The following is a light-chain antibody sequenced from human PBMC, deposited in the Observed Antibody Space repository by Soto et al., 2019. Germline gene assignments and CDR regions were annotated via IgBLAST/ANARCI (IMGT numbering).Light chain of an antibody. Sequence: EIEMTQSPATLSVSPGERATLSCQASQRVSDNLAWYQQKPGKAPRLLIYDASTMATAIPSRFSGSGSGTEFTLTISSLQSEDFAVYYCQQYDNWPPAFGQGTKVEIK. J-gene: IGKJ1*01. CDR2: DAS. V-gene: IGKV3-15*01. CDR3: QQYDNWPPA. CDR1: QRVSDN.